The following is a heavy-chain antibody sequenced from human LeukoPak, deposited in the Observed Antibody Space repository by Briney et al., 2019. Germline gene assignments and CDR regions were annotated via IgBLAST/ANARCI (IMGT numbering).Heavy chain of an antibody. J-gene: IGHJ4*02. CDR2: FDPGDGET. V-gene: IGHV1-24*01. Sequence: ASVKVSCKVSGYTLTELSMHWVRQAPGKGLEWMGGFDPGDGETIYAQKFQGRVTMTEDTSTDTAYVELSSLRSEDTAVYYCATNYMDYYDSSGYYWVYWGQGTLVTVSS. CDR3: ATNYMDYYDSSGYYWVY. CDR1: GYTLTELS. D-gene: IGHD3-22*01.